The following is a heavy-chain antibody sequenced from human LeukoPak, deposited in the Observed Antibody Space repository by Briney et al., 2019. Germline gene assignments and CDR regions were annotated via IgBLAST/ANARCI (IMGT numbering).Heavy chain of an antibody. CDR1: GGSISSYY. Sequence: SETLSLTCTVSGGSISSYYWSWIRQPPGKGLEWIGYIYFSGSTNYNPSLKSRVTISVDTSKNQFSLKLSSVTAADTAVYYCARATYYYYYMDVWGKGTTVTVSS. CDR3: ARATYYYYYMDV. CDR2: IYFSGST. V-gene: IGHV4-59*01. J-gene: IGHJ6*03.